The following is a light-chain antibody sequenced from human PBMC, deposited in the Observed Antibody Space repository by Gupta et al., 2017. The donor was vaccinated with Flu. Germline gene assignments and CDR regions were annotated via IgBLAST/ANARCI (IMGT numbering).Light chain of an antibody. Sequence: QLVLTQSPSASASLGASVTLTCTLSSGHSTYAIAWHQQQPEKGPRYLMKVKSDGTYNTGDGIPHRFSGSSSGAQRYLTISSLQSEDEADYYCQSWGTGPVVFGGGTKLTVL. CDR3: QSWGTGPVV. V-gene: IGLV4-69*01. CDR2: VKSDGTY. CDR1: SGHSTYA. J-gene: IGLJ3*02.